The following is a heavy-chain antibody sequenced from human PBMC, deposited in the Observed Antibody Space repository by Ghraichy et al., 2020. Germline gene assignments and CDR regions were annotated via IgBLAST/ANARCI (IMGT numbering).Heavy chain of an antibody. Sequence: SVKVSCKASGGTFSSYAISWVRQAPGQGLEWMGGIIPIFGTANYAQKFQGRVTITADESTSTAYMELSSLRSEDTAVYYCASSRVSDFWSGYSIDYWGQGTLVTVSS. CDR1: GGTFSSYA. D-gene: IGHD3-3*01. J-gene: IGHJ4*02. CDR2: IIPIFGTA. CDR3: ASSRVSDFWSGYSIDY. V-gene: IGHV1-69*13.